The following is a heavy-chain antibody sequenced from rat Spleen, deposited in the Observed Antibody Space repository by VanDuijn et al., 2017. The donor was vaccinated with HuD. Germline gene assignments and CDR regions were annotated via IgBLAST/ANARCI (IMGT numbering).Heavy chain of an antibody. D-gene: IGHD1-7*01. J-gene: IGHJ2*01. Sequence: EVQLVESGGGLVQPGRSLKLSCVASGFTFNNHWMTWIRQAPGKGLEWVASITNTGGSTHYPDSVKGRFSISRDNAKSTLYLQMNSLRSEDTATYYCTMGIDYWGQGVMVTVSS. CDR3: TMGIDY. CDR1: GFTFNNHW. V-gene: IGHV5-31*01. CDR2: ITNTGGST.